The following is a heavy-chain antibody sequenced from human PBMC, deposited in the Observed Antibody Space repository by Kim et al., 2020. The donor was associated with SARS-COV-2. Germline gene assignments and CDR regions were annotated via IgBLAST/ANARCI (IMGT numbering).Heavy chain of an antibody. D-gene: IGHD6-19*01. J-gene: IGHJ4*02. CDR3: ARLNRSSGWYASAYFDY. V-gene: IGHV4-39*01. Sequence: LKSRVTISVDTSKNQFSLKLSSVTAADTAVYYCARLNRSSGWYASAYFDYWGQGTLVTVSS.